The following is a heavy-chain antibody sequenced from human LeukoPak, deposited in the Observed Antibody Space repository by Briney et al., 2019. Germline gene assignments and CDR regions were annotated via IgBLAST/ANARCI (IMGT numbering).Heavy chain of an antibody. J-gene: IGHJ2*01. V-gene: IGHV3-49*04. Sequence: HPGGSLRLSCTASGFTFGDYAMTWVRQAPGKGLEWVGFIRSKAYGGTTEYAASVKGRFTISRDDSKSIAYLQMNSLKTEGTAVYYCTRDDWYFDLWGRGTLVTVSS. CDR2: IRSKAYGGTT. CDR3: TRDDWYFDL. CDR1: GFTFGDYA.